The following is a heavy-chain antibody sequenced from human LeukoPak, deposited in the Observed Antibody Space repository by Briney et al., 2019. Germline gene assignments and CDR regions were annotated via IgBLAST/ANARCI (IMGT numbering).Heavy chain of an antibody. V-gene: IGHV4-34*01. D-gene: IGHD3-22*01. Sequence: SETLSLTCAVYGGSFSGYYWSWIRQPPGKGLEWIGEINHSGSTNYNPSLKSRVTISVDTSKNQFSLKLSSVTAADTAVYYCARELLGYYDMNPYFDYWGQGTLVTVSS. J-gene: IGHJ4*02. CDR3: ARELLGYYDMNPYFDY. CDR2: INHSGST. CDR1: GGSFSGYY.